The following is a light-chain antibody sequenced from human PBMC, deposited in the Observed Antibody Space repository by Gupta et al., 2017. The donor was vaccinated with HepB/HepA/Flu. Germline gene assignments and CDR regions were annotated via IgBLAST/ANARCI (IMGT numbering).Light chain of an antibody. Sequence: GSSASIASNYVQWYQQRPGSAPTTVLYEDNQRPSGVPDPFSGSIDSSSNSASLHISGLKTEDDADYYCQYSDGSNHVVFGGGTNLTVL. CDR3: QYSDGSNHVV. J-gene: IGLJ2*01. CDR2: EDN. CDR1: SASIASNY. V-gene: IGLV6-57*02.